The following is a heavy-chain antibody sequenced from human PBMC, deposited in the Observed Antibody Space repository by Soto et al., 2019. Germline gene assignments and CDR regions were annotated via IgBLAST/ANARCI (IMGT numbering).Heavy chain of an antibody. Sequence: SVKVSCKASGGTFSSYAISWVRQAPGQGLEWMGGIIPIFGIANYAQKFQGRVTITADKSTSTAYMELSSLRSEDTAVYYCARVSNYDYGGPHNRFDPWGQGTLVTVFS. V-gene: IGHV1-69*10. J-gene: IGHJ5*02. D-gene: IGHD4-17*01. CDR1: GGTFSSYA. CDR3: ARVSNYDYGGPHNRFDP. CDR2: IIPIFGIA.